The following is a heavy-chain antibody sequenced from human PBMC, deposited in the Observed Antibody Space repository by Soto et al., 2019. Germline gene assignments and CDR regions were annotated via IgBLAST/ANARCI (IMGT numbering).Heavy chain of an antibody. Sequence: GEYLTISCKGSGYSFTSYWIGWVRQMPGTGLEWMGIIYPGDSVTRYSPSFKGQVTISADKSISTAYLQWSSPKASDTAMYYCARSVGDSYATEYYYYCIYGWGQGTTFAAAS. CDR2: IYPGDSVT. J-gene: IGHJ6*02. D-gene: IGHD5-18*01. V-gene: IGHV5-51*01. CDR3: ARSVGDSYATEYYYYCIYG. CDR1: GYSFTSYW.